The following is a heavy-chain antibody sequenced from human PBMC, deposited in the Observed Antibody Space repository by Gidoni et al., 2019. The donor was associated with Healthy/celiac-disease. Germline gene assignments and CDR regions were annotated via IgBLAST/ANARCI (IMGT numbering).Heavy chain of an antibody. D-gene: IGHD1-1*01. CDR1: GFSLSDGRMG. J-gene: IGHJ5*02. CDR2: IFPNDET. V-gene: IGHV2-26*01. Sequence: QVTLKESGPVLVKPTETLTLTCTVSGFSLSDGRMGVSWIRQPPGKALEWLAHIFPNDETSYNSSLKSRLTISKDTSKSQVVLTMTNLDPVDTATYYCARITWKNYWFDPWGQGTLVTLSS. CDR3: ARITWKNYWFDP.